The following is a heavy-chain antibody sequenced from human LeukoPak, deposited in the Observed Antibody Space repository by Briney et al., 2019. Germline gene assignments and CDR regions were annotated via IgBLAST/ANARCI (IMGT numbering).Heavy chain of an antibody. D-gene: IGHD3-22*01. V-gene: IGHV1-18*04. CDR1: SYTFTSYG. CDR2: ISAYNGNR. CDR3: ARDWVYYDSSGYPGDY. J-gene: IGHJ4*02. Sequence: ASVKVSCKASSYTFTSYGISWVRQAPGQGLEWMGWISAYNGNRNYAQNLQGRVTMTTDTSTSTAYMELRSLRSDDTAVYYCARDWVYYDSSGYPGDYWGQGTLVTVSS.